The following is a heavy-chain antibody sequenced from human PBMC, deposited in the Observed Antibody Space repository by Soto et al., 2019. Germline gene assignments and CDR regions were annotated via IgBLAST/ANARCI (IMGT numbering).Heavy chain of an antibody. CDR3: ARAHAPTLPFDY. Sequence: SETLSLTCPFSGGSIRNVYWIWIRQSPGKGLDWIGFIFNSGNAKYNPSLKSRVTMSVNTSNNQFSLSLDSVTAADTAVYFCARAHAPTLPFDYWGQGTLLTVYS. D-gene: IGHD2-15*01. J-gene: IGHJ4*02. CDR1: GGSIRNVY. CDR2: IFNSGNA. V-gene: IGHV4-59*01.